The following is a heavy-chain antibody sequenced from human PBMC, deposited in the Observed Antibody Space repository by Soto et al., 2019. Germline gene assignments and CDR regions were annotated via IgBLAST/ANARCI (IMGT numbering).Heavy chain of an antibody. CDR3: ARGSSYGSYCYFDL. D-gene: IGHD3-16*01. CDR1: GFSFPTYG. Sequence: QVQLVQSGAEVRKPGASVKVSCKASGFSFPTYGVTWVRPAPGQGLEWMGWITVDNGNTKYAQKPQARVTMTTDTSTNTPYMELWRLTSDDTAVYFCARGSSYGSYCYFDLWGRGTLVTVSS. V-gene: IGHV1-18*01. CDR2: ITVDNGNT. J-gene: IGHJ2*01.